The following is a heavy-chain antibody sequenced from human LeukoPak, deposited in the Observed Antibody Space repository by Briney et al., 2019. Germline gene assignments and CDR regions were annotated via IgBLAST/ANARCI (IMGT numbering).Heavy chain of an antibody. CDR3: ARGYGGNEVDWFDP. V-gene: IGHV4-39*01. J-gene: IGHJ5*02. D-gene: IGHD4-23*01. CDR2: IYYSGST. CDR1: GGSISSSSYY. Sequence: PSETLSLTCTVSGGSISSSSYYWGWIRQPPGKGLEWIGSIYYSGSTYYNPSLKSRVTISVDTSKNQFSLKLSSVTAADTAVYYCARGYGGNEVDWFDPWGQGTLVTVSS.